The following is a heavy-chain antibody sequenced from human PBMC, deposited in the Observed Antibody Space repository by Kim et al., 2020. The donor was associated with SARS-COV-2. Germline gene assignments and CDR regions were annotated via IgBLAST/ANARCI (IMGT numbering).Heavy chain of an antibody. D-gene: IGHD5-18*01. CDR2: IYYSGST. CDR1: GGSISSSSYY. V-gene: IGHV4-39*01. Sequence: SETLSLTCTVSGGSISSSSYYWGWIRQPPGKGLEWIGSIYYSGSTYYNPSLESRVTISVDTSKNQFSLKLSSVTAADTAVYYCARTLTAILYYFDYWGQG. J-gene: IGHJ4*02. CDR3: ARTLTAILYYFDY.